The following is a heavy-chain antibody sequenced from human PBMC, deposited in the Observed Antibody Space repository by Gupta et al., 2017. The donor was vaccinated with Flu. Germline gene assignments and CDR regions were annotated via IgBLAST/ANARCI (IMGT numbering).Heavy chain of an antibody. Sequence: PPGKGLEWIGYIYYSGSTNYNPSLKSRVTISVDTSKNQFSLKLSSVTAADTAVYYCARAVRYCSSTSCYTADSYYYYMDVWGKGTTVTVSS. D-gene: IGHD2-2*02. CDR2: IYYSGST. CDR3: ARAVRYCSSTSCYTADSYYYYMDV. J-gene: IGHJ6*03. V-gene: IGHV4-59*01.